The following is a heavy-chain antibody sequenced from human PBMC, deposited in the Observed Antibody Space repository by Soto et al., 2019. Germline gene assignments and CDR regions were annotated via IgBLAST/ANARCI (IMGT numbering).Heavy chain of an antibody. CDR2: IWYDGSNK. CDR3: ARERVVAAAHPFPLDY. J-gene: IGHJ4*02. Sequence: GGSLRLSCAASGFTFSSYGMHWVRQAPGKGLEWVAVIWYDGSNKYYADSVKGRFTIPRDNSKNTLYLQMNSLRAEDTAVYYCARERVVAAAHPFPLDYWGQGTLVTVSS. V-gene: IGHV3-33*01. D-gene: IGHD6-13*01. CDR1: GFTFSSYG.